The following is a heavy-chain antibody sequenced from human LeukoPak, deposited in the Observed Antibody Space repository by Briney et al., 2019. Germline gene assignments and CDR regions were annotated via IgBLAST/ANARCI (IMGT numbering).Heavy chain of an antibody. CDR2: IIPILGIA. CDR1: GGTFSSYA. D-gene: IGHD3-22*01. CDR3: GSDYDSSGYAVGMFDY. J-gene: IGHJ4*02. Sequence: SVKVSCKASGGTFSSYAMSWVRQAPGQGLEWMGRIIPILGIANYAQKFQGRVTITADKSTSTAYMELSSLRSEDTAVYYCGSDYDSSGYAVGMFDYWGQGTLVTVSS. V-gene: IGHV1-69*04.